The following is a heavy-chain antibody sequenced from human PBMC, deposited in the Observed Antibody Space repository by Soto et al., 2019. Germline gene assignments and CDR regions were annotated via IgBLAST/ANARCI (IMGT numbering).Heavy chain of an antibody. CDR3: ARQGIDYGVPGPVDY. CDR2: IYYSGST. Sequence: QLQLQESGPGLVKPSETLSLTCTVSGGSISSSSYYWSWIRQPPGKGLEWIGSIYYSGSTYYNPSLKSRVTISVDTSKNRCSLKLSSVTAADTAVYYCARQGIDYGVPGPVDYWGQGTLVTVSS. J-gene: IGHJ4*02. CDR1: GGSISSSSYY. V-gene: IGHV4-39*01. D-gene: IGHD4-17*01.